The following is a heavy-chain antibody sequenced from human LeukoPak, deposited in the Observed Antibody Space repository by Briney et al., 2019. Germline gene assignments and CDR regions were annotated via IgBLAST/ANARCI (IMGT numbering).Heavy chain of an antibody. D-gene: IGHD1-26*01. CDR1: GGSVTGGGYC. CDR2: ASYSGGT. J-gene: IGHJ4*02. Sequence: KTSETLSLTCSVSGGSVTGGGYCWSWIRQHPGKGLEWIGFASYSGGTYYNPSLMSRITISVDRSQNQFSLRMRDVTAADTAVYFCATAEWEYFYFDSWGQGALVAVSS. CDR3: ATAEWEYFYFDS. V-gene: IGHV4-31*03.